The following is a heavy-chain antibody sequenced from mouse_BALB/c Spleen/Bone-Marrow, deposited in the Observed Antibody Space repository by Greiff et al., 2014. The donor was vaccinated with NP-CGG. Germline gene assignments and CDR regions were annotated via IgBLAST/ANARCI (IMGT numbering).Heavy chain of an antibody. CDR2: IRNKANGYTT. D-gene: IGHD2-1*01. Sequence: EVKLVESGGGLVQPGGSLRLSCATSGFTFTDYYMSWVRQPPGKALEWLGFIRNKANGYTTEYSAFVKGRFTISRDNSQSILYLQMNTLRAEDSATYYCAREGVYYGNPYWYFDVWGAGTTVTVSS. CDR3: AREGVYYGNPYWYFDV. V-gene: IGHV7-3*02. J-gene: IGHJ1*01. CDR1: GFTFTDYY.